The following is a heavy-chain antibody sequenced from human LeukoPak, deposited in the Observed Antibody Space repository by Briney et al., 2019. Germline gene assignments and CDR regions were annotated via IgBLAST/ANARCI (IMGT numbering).Heavy chain of an antibody. J-gene: IGHJ3*01. CDR1: GFTFSTYN. V-gene: IGHV3-21*06. D-gene: IGHD6-19*01. CDR3: ARDKGLALRAYDV. Sequence: GGSLRLSCVASGFTFSTYNMNWVRQAPGKGLHWVPFIDAGGDYIQYADSLKGRFTISRDNAQNSLFLEVSGLRVEDTAVYYCARDKGLALRAYDVWGQGTMVTVSS. CDR2: IDAGGDYI.